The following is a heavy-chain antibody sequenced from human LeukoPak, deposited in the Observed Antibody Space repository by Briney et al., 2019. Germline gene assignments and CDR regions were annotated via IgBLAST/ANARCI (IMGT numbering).Heavy chain of an antibody. D-gene: IGHD6-6*01. CDR1: GGSISSYY. V-gene: IGHV4-4*07. J-gene: IGHJ4*02. CDR3: ARGGSWGQLGGLDY. CDR2: IYTSGST. Sequence: SETLSLTCTVSGGSISSYYWSWIRQPAGKGLEWIGRIYTSGSTNYNPSLKSRVTMSVDTSKNQFSLKLSSVTAADTAVYYCARGGSWGQLGGLDYWGQGTLVTVSS.